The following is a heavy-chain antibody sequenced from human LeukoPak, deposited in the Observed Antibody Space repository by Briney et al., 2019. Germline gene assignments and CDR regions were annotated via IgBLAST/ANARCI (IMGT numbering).Heavy chain of an antibody. CDR3: TTGYGDYYFDY. CDR1: GFTFSNAW. CDR2: IKSKTDGGTT. D-gene: IGHD4-17*01. Sequence: GGSLRLSCAASGFTFSNAWMSWVRQAPGKGLEWVGRIKSKTDGGTTDYAAPVKGRFTISRDDSKNTPYLQMNSLKTEDTAVYYCTTGYGDYYFDYWGQGTLVTVSS. J-gene: IGHJ4*02. V-gene: IGHV3-15*01.